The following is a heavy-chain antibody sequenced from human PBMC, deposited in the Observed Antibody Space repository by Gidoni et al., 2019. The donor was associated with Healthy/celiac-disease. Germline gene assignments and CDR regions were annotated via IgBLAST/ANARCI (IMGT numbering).Heavy chain of an antibody. J-gene: IGHJ4*02. CDR1: GGSFSGYY. CDR2: INHSGGT. V-gene: IGHV4-34*01. CDR3: ARGTRGYFDY. D-gene: IGHD2-2*01. Sequence: QVQLQQWGAGLLKPSETLSLTCAVYGGSFSGYYWSWIRQPPGKGLEWIGEINHSGGTNYNPSLKSRVTISVDTSKNQFSLKLSSVTAADTAVYYCARGTRGYFDYWGQGTLVTVSS.